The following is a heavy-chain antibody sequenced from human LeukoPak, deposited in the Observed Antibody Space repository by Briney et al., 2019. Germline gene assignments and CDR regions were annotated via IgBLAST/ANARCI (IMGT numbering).Heavy chain of an antibody. CDR1: GFTFSTYS. Sequence: GGSLRLSCAASGFTFSTYSMNWLRLAPGKGLEWVSSISPDSNYKYYVDSVKGRFTISRDNAKSSLYLQMNSLRAEDTAVYYCANGKSEYSSGWPRGTFWGQGTLVTVSS. CDR2: ISPDSNYK. J-gene: IGHJ4*02. CDR3: ANGKSEYSSGWPRGTF. V-gene: IGHV3-21*04. D-gene: IGHD6-19*01.